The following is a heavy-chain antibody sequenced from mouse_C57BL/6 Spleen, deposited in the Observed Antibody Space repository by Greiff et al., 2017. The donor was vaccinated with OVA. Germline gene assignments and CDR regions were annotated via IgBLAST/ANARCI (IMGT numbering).Heavy chain of an antibody. V-gene: IGHV1-85*01. CDR3: ARGAYYSNYVPYYFDY. J-gene: IGHJ2*01. Sequence: QVQLKQSGPELVKPGASVKLSCKASGYTFTSYDINWVKQRPGQGLEWIGWIYPRDGSTKYNEKFKGKATLTVDTSSSTAYMELHSLTSEDSAVYFCARGAYYSNYVPYYFDYWGQGTTLTVSS. D-gene: IGHD2-5*01. CDR1: GYTFTSYD. CDR2: IYPRDGST.